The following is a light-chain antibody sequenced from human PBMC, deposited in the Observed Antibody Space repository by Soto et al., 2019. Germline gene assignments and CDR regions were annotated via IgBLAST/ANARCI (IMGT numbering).Light chain of an antibody. CDR3: SSYTSSSTLSTYV. CDR1: SSDAGGYNY. CDR2: DVS. Sequence: HSALTQPAPVSGSPGQSITLSCTGTSSDAGGYNYVSWYQHHPGKAPKLMIYDVSNRPSGVSNRFSGSKSGNTASLIISGLQAEDEADYYCSSYTSSSTLSTYVFGTGTKVTVL. J-gene: IGLJ1*01. V-gene: IGLV2-14*03.